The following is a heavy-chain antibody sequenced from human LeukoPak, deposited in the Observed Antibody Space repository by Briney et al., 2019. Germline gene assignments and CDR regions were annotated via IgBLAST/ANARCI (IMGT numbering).Heavy chain of an antibody. Sequence: PGGSLRLSCAASGFTFSSYGMHWVRQAPGKGLEWVAVISYDGSNKYYADSVKGRFTISRDNSKNTLYLQMNSLRAEDTAVYYCAKGHGYSNWFDPWGQGTLVTVSS. CDR1: GFTFSSYG. V-gene: IGHV3-30*18. J-gene: IGHJ5*02. D-gene: IGHD5-18*01. CDR2: ISYDGSNK. CDR3: AKGHGYSNWFDP.